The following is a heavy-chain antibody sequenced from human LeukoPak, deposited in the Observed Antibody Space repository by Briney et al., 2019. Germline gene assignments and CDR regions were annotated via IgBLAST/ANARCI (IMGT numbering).Heavy chain of an antibody. CDR3: ARERTYFYASGSPYSFDY. D-gene: IGHD3-10*01. J-gene: IGHJ4*02. Sequence: SETLSLTCTVSGGSISSYYWSWIRQPPGKGLEWIGYIYHSGSTNYNPSLKSRLTISVDTSKNQFSLKLSSVTAADTAVYYCARERTYFYASGSPYSFDYWGQGTLVTVSS. V-gene: IGHV4-59*01. CDR2: IYHSGST. CDR1: GGSISSYY.